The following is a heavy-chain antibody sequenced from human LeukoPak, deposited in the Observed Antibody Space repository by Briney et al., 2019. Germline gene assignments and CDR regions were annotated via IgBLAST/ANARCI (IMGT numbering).Heavy chain of an antibody. Sequence: ASVKVSCKASGGTFSSYAISWVRQAPGQGLEWMGGIIPIFGTANYAQKFQGRVTITADESTSTAYMELSSLRSEDTAVYYCSLLVRGWQQNWFDPWGQGTLVTVSS. D-gene: IGHD6-19*01. V-gene: IGHV1-69*01. J-gene: IGHJ5*02. CDR2: IIPIFGTA. CDR3: SLLVRGWQQNWFDP. CDR1: GGTFSSYA.